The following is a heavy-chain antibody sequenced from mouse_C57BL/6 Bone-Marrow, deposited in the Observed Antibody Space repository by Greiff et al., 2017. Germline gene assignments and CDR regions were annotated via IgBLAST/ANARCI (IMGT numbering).Heavy chain of an antibody. V-gene: IGHV1-81*01. CDR2: IYPRSGNT. CDR1: GYTFTSYG. CDR3: ASDGYPWAMDY. D-gene: IGHD2-3*01. J-gene: IGHJ4*01. Sequence: VQLQQSGAELARPGASVKLSCKASGYTFTSYGISWVKQRTGQGLEWIGEIYPRSGNTYYNEKLKGKATLTADKSSSTAYMELRSLTSEDSAVYFCASDGYPWAMDYWGQGTSVTVSS.